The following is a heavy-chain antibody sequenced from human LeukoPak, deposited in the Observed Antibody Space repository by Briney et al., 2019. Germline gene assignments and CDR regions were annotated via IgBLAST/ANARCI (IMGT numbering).Heavy chain of an antibody. CDR1: GGSISSSSYY. Sequence: SETLSLTCTVPGGSISSSSYYWGWIRQPPGKGLEWIGSIYYSGSTYYNPSLKSRVTISVDTSKNQFSLKLSSVTAADTAVYYCARYSWKFDYWGQGTLVTVSS. D-gene: IGHD1-26*01. CDR3: ARYSWKFDY. V-gene: IGHV4-39*01. CDR2: IYYSGST. J-gene: IGHJ4*02.